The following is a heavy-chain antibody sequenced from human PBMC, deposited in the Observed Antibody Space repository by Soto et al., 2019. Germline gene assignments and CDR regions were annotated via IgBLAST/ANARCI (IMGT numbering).Heavy chain of an antibody. J-gene: IGHJ4*02. CDR3: ATDLGSSSASGY. CDR2: IKSKTDGGTT. CDR1: GFTFSNAW. D-gene: IGHD6-6*01. V-gene: IGHV3-15*01. Sequence: GGSLRLSCAASGFTFSNAWMSWVRQAPGKGLEWVGRIKSKTDGGTTDYAAPVKGRFTISRDDSKNTLYLQMNSLKPEDTAVYYCATDLGSSSASGYWGQGTLVTVSS.